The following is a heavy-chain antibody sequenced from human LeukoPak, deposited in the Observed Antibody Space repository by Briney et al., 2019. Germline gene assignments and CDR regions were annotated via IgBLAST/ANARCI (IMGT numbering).Heavy chain of an antibody. Sequence: ASVNVSCKASGYTFTGYYMHWVRQAPGQGLEWMGWINPNSGGTNYAQKFQGRVTMTRDTSISTAYMELSRLRSDDTAVYYCARGGYYYGSGSYYNRYYYYYYMDVWGKGTTVTVSS. CDR2: INPNSGGT. J-gene: IGHJ6*03. V-gene: IGHV1-2*02. CDR3: ARGGYYYGSGSYYNRYYYYYYMDV. CDR1: GYTFTGYY. D-gene: IGHD3-10*01.